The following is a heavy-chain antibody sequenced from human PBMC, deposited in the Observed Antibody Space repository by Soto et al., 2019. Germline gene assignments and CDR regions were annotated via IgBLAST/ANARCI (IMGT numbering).Heavy chain of an antibody. J-gene: IGHJ4*02. CDR3: ARQVVDGAVAGSGSFDS. CDR1: GGSIGSSSFY. CDR2: IYYSGST. Sequence: QLQLQESGPGLVKASETLSLICTVSGGSIGSSSFYWGWIRQPPGKGLEWIGIIYYSGSTYYSPSPRGRVTIPADTSKNQLSLKQTSVTAADTGVYYCARQVVDGAVAGSGSFDSWGQGTLVTVSS. V-gene: IGHV4-39*01. D-gene: IGHD3-10*01.